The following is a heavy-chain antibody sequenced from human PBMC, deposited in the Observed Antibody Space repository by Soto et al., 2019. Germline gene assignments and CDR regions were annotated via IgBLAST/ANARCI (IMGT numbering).Heavy chain of an antibody. J-gene: IGHJ4*02. CDR2: IKSNANGGTI. Sequence: EVQLVESGGALVEPGGSLRLSCAASGFTFNNAWMNWVLQAPGKGLEWVARIKSNANGGTINYAAPVKGRFTISRDDSSNTLHLQMNSLKIEDTAMYFCTRDDTFDFWGQGTLVTVSS. V-gene: IGHV3-15*07. D-gene: IGHD3-22*01. CDR3: TRDDTFDF. CDR1: GFTFNNAW.